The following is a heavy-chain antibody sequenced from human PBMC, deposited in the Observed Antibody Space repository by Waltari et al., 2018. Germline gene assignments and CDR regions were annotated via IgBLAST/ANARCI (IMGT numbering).Heavy chain of an antibody. Sequence: QLQLQESGPGLVKPSETLSLTCTVSGGSISSSSYHWGWIRQPPGKGLEWIGSIYYSGSTYYNPSLKGRVTISVDTSKNQFSLKLSSVTAADTAVYYCARHVAIRFDYWVQGTLVTVSS. CDR3: ARHVAIRFDY. V-gene: IGHV4-39*01. J-gene: IGHJ4*02. CDR2: IYYSGST. CDR1: GGSISSSSYH.